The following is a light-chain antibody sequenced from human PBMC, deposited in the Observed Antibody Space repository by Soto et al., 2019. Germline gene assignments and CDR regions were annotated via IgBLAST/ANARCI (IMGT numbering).Light chain of an antibody. CDR1: QSVSDD. Sequence: EIVMTQSPATLSVSPGERATLSCRASQSVSDDLAWYQQKPGQSPRLLVYGASSRASGIPARFSGSGSGTEFTIIISSLQSEDFAFYYCHQYNSWPPTFGQGTKVEV. V-gene: IGKV3-15*01. CDR2: GAS. J-gene: IGKJ1*01. CDR3: HQYNSWPPT.